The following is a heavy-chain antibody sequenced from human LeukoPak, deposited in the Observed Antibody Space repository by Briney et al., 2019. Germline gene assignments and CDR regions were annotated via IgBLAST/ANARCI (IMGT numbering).Heavy chain of an antibody. CDR3: AKARRSGGVSQFDS. V-gene: IGHV3-23*01. Sequence: AGGSLRLSCAASGFTFSSYAMSWVRQAPGKGLEWVSGISGSGGSTYYGDSVKGRFTISRDNSQSTLYLQMNSLRAEDTAVYYCAKARRSGGVSQFDSWGQGTLVTVSS. D-gene: IGHD3-16*01. CDR1: GFTFSSYA. J-gene: IGHJ4*02. CDR2: ISGSGGST.